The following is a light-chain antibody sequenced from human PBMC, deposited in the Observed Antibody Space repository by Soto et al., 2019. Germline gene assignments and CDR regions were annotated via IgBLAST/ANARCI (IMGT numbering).Light chain of an antibody. V-gene: IGKV3-15*01. J-gene: IGKJ2*01. CDR3: QQYNSWPRS. CDR1: QSVSGN. CDR2: GAS. Sequence: RVMTQSPATLSVSPGESAILSCRASQSVSGNLAWYQQRPGQAPRLLIYGASTRATGVPARFSGSGSGTEFTLTITTLQSEDSAIYFCQQYNSWPRSFRPGTKLEIK.